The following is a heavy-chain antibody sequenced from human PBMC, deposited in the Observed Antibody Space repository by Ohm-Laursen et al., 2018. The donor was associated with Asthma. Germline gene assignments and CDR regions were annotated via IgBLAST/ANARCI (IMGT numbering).Heavy chain of an antibody. J-gene: IGHJ4*02. D-gene: IGHD3-22*01. CDR1: GFTFSSYG. CDR2: IWYDGSNK. CDR3: ARGPYYYDSSGSIEMDY. Sequence: SLRLSCSASGFTFSSYGMHWVRQAPGKGLEWVAVIWYDGSNKYYADSVKGRFTISRDNSKNTLYLQMNSLRAEDTAVYYCARGPYYYDSSGSIEMDYWGQGTLVTVSS. V-gene: IGHV3-33*01.